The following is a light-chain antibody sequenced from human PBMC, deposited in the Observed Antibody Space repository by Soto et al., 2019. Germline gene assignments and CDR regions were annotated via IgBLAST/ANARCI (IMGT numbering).Light chain of an antibody. CDR1: QSVSSSY. J-gene: IGKJ1*01. V-gene: IGKV3-20*01. CDR3: QQYGRSPWT. Sequence: EIVLTQSPGTLSLSPGERAPLSCRASQSVSSSYLAWYQQKPGQAPRLLIYGASSRATGIPDRFSGSGSGTDFTLTISRLEPEDFAVYYCQQYGRSPWTFGQGTKVDIK. CDR2: GAS.